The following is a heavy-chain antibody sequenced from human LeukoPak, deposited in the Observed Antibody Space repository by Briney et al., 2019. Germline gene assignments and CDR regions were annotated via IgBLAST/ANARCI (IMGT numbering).Heavy chain of an antibody. CDR2: IGLSDAIE. CDR3: AREIVAGNFDS. CDR1: GFILNDYF. Sequence: PGGSLRLSCAASGFILNDYFMSWVRQAPGKGLEWVADIGLSDAIESYGDSVKGRFTISRDIAKNSLYLQLNTLRAEDTAVYYCAREIVAGNFDSWGQGTLVTVSS. D-gene: IGHD6-19*01. J-gene: IGHJ4*02. V-gene: IGHV3-11*01.